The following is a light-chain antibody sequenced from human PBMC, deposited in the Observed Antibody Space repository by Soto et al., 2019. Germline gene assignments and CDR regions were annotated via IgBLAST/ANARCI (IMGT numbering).Light chain of an antibody. J-gene: IGKJ1*01. Sequence: DIQMTQSPSTLSASVGDRVTITCRASQSISTWLAWYQQKPGKAPKLLIYTASNLESGVPSRISGSGSGTEFTLSISSVQHDDFANYYCQAHHSYPRTFGQGTKVAI. CDR2: TAS. CDR1: QSISTW. CDR3: QAHHSYPRT. V-gene: IGKV1-5*03.